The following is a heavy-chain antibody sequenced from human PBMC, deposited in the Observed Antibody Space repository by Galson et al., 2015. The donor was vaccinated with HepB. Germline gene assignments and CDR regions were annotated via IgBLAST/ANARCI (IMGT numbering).Heavy chain of an antibody. CDR1: GYTFNNYG. D-gene: IGHD3-22*01. Sequence: SVKVSCKASGYTFNNYGINWVRQAPGQGLEWMGWINTYNGNTNYAQKFKGRVTMTWDTSISTAYMELSRLRSEDTAVYYCARDPADYDSSGYFDCWGQGTLVTVSS. J-gene: IGHJ4*02. CDR3: ARDPADYDSSGYFDC. V-gene: IGHV1-18*01. CDR2: INTYNGNT.